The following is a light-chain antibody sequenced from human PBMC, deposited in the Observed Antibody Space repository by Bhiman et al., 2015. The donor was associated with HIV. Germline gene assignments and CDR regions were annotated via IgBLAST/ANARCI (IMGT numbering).Light chain of an antibody. J-gene: IGLJ2*01. V-gene: IGLV3-19*01. CDR2: GKN. Sequence: SSELTQDPAVSVALGQTVRITCQGDSLRNYYASWYQQKPGQAPVLVIYGKNNRPSGIPDRFSGSSSGNXASLTITGSQAEDEADYYCNSRDSSGNHVVFGGGTKLTVL. CDR3: NSRDSSGNHVV. CDR1: SLRNYY.